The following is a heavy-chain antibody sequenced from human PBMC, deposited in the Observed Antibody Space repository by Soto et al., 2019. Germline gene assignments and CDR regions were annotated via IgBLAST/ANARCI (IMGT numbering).Heavy chain of an antibody. CDR2: INHSGST. Sequence: QVQLQQWGAGLLKPSETLSLTCAVYGGSFSGYYWSWIRQPPGKGLEWIGEINHSGSTNYNPSLKSRVTISVDTSKNQFSLKLSSGTAADTAVYYCARGYGMDVWGQGTTVTVSS. V-gene: IGHV4-34*01. CDR3: ARGYGMDV. CDR1: GGSFSGYY. J-gene: IGHJ6*02.